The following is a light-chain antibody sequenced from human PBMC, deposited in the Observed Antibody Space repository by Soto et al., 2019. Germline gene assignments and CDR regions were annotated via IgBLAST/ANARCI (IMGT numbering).Light chain of an antibody. CDR3: QQYGTYLWT. V-gene: IGKV1-5*01. Sequence: DIQMTQSPSSLSASVGDRVTITCQASQDISNYLNWYQQKPGKAPKLLMYDASSLESGVPSRFSGSGSGTEFTLTISSLQPDDFATYYCQQYGTYLWTFGQGTKVDIK. CDR1: QDISNY. CDR2: DAS. J-gene: IGKJ1*01.